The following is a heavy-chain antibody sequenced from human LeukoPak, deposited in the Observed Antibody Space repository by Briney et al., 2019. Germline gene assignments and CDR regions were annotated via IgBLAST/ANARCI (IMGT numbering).Heavy chain of an antibody. CDR3: ARVWSPPYTSTWPDYFDY. Sequence: GGSPRLSCVGSGFSFNSYSMNWVRQAPGMGLEWVSSISSSSTYIYYADSLKGRITISRDNAKNSLYLQMDGLRVEDTAVYFCARVWSPPYTSTWPDYFDYWGQGTLVTVSS. V-gene: IGHV3-21*01. J-gene: IGHJ4*02. D-gene: IGHD2-2*01. CDR1: GFSFNSYS. CDR2: ISSSSTYI.